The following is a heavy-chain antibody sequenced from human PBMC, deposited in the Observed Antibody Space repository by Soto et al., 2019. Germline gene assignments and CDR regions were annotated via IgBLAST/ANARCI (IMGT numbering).Heavy chain of an antibody. CDR3: ARQVTDSGFTVAFDF. D-gene: IGHD5-12*01. CDR1: GYSFTSNW. J-gene: IGHJ4*02. Sequence: GESLKISCKGYGYSFTSNWIGWVRQMPGKGLEWMGVIYPGDFDTRYSPSFQGQVTISADKSISTAYLQWSSLRASDTAMYYCARQVTDSGFTVAFDFWGQGTLVTVSS. V-gene: IGHV5-51*01. CDR2: IYPGDFDT.